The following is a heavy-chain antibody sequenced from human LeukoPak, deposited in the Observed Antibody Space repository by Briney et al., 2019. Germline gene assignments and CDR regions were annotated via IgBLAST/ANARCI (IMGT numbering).Heavy chain of an antibody. D-gene: IGHD4-17*01. CDR1: GYTLTELS. CDR2: FDPEDGET. Sequence: ASVKVSCKVSGYTLTELSMHWVRQAPGKGLEWMGGFDPEDGETIYAQKFQGRVTMTRNTSISTAYMELSSLRSEDTAVYYCARAPPLTTVLYDPWGQGTLVTVSS. CDR3: ARAPPLTTVLYDP. V-gene: IGHV1-24*01. J-gene: IGHJ5*02.